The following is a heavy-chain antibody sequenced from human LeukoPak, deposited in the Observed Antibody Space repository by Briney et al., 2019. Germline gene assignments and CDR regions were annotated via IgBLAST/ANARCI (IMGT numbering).Heavy chain of an antibody. CDR1: GDSFSSVTDY. CDR2: GDYSGGT. V-gene: IGHV4-39*01. J-gene: IGHJ4*02. Sequence: SETLSLTCTVSGDSFSSVTDYWAWIRQPPGKGLEWIASGDYSGGTYYNPSLESRVAISADMSKNQFSLKLSSVTAADTAVYYCARHHSQNYYGSGSHVNTVPFDYWGQGTLVTVSS. CDR3: ARHHSQNYYGSGSHVNTVPFDY. D-gene: IGHD3-10*01.